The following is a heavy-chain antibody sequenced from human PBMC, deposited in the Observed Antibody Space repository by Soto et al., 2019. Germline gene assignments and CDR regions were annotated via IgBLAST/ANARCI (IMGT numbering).Heavy chain of an antibody. CDR2: ISGGSSTR. D-gene: IGHD2-2*01. J-gene: IGHJ3*02. CDR3: ATGDCSSTGCYDDFDI. Sequence: GGSLRLSCAASGFTFSTYNMNWVRQAPGKGLEWVSYISGGSSTRYYADSVRGRFTISRDNAKNSLYLQMNSLRAEDTAVYYCATGDCSSTGCYDDFDIWGQGTMVTVSS. CDR1: GFTFSTYN. V-gene: IGHV3-48*01.